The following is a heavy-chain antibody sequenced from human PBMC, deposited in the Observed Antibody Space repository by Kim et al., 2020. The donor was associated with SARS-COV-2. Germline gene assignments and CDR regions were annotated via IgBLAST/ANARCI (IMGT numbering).Heavy chain of an antibody. V-gene: IGHV6-1*01. CDR1: GDSVSSNSAA. CDR3: ARVRFRPGVAAAGTVPYYYYGMDV. D-gene: IGHD6-13*01. J-gene: IGHJ6*02. Sequence: SQTLSLTCAISGDSVSSNSAAWNWIRQSPSRGLEWLGRTYYRSKWYNDYAVSVKSRITINPDTSKNQFSLQLNSVTPEDTAVYYCARVRFRPGVAAAGTVPYYYYGMDVWGQGTTVTVSS. CDR2: TYYRSKWYN.